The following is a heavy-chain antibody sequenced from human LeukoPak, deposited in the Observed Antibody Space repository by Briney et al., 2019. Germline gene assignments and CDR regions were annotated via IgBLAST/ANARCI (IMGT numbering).Heavy chain of an antibody. J-gene: IGHJ6*03. D-gene: IGHD3-9*01. CDR2: IVGSGVTT. V-gene: IGHV3-23*01. Sequence: GGSLRLSCVASGFTFSNYGMNWVRQAPGKGLEWVSGIVGSGVTTYYADSVKGRFTIPRDNSKNTLYLHMNSLRAEDTAVYYCARESRGYDILTGKYHRGYYSYYMDVWGKGTTVTVSS. CDR3: ARESRGYDILTGKYHRGYYSYYMDV. CDR1: GFTFSNYG.